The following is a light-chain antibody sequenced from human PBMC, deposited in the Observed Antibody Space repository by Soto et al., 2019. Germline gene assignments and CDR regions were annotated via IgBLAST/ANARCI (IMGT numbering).Light chain of an antibody. CDR3: KSYDRRMSDYV. J-gene: IGLJ1*01. V-gene: IGLV1-40*01. CDR2: GNS. CDR1: SSNIGAGYD. Sequence: QSVLTQPPSVSGAPGQRVTISCTGSSSNIGAGYDVHWYQQLPGTAPKLLIYGNSNRPSGVPDRFSGSKSGTSASLAITGLXXEDXXDYYCKSYDRRMSDYVFGNGTKVTVL.